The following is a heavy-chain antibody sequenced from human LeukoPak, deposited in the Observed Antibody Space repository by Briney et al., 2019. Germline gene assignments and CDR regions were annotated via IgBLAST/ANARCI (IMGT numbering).Heavy chain of an antibody. Sequence: ASVKVSCKASGYTFTAYAMNWVRQAPGQGLEWLGWINTNTGNTTYAQDFTGRFVFSIDTSVSAAYLQISSLKAEDTAVYYCARGMCGHRRVPFDPWGQGTLVTVSS. CDR3: ARGMCGHRRVPFDP. CDR1: GYTFTAYA. J-gene: IGHJ5*02. CDR2: INTNTGNT. V-gene: IGHV7-4-1*02. D-gene: IGHD1-26*01.